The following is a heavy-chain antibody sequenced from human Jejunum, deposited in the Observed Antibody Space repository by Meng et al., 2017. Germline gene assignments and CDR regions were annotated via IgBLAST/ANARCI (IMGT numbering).Heavy chain of an antibody. V-gene: IGHV3-74*02. Sequence: AQLVESGGGLAQSGGSRRLPCAGSGFPFTDHWMHWVRQGPGKGLVWVSRINPDGSNPTYADSVKGRFTISRDNAKNTVYLQMNSLRAEDTAVYYCTNDRLNHWGQGALVTVSS. CDR3: TNDRLNH. J-gene: IGHJ1*01. CDR2: INPDGSNP. CDR1: GFPFTDHW. D-gene: IGHD1-1*01.